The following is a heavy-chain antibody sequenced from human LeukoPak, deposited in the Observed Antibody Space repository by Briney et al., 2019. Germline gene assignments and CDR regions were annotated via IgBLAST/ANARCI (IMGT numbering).Heavy chain of an antibody. J-gene: IGHJ5*02. V-gene: IGHV4-59*02. CDR1: GGSVSGYY. CDR3: ARGYTSGWSNWFDP. Sequence: SSETLSLTCSVSGGSVSGYYWSWIRQPPGKGLEWIGHIYYSGSINYNPSLKNRVTISVDTSKNQFSLKLSSVTAADTAVYYCARGYTSGWSNWFDPWGQGTLVTVSS. CDR2: IYYSGSI. D-gene: IGHD6-13*01.